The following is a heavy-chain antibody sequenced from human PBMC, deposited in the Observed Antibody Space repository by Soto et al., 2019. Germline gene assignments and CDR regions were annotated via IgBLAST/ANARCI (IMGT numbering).Heavy chain of an antibody. CDR2: IYYNGNT. V-gene: IGHV4-59*01. Sequence: QVQLQESGPGLVKPSETLSLTCTVSGGSISGYYWNWIRQSPGKGLEWIGLIYYNGNTNYNPSLKSRVTMTVDTSKNQFSLRLTSLTAADXXXXXXXXXXXXRXXXXDVWXQGTTV. CDR3: XXXXXXRXXXXDV. J-gene: IGHJ6*02. CDR1: GGSISGYY.